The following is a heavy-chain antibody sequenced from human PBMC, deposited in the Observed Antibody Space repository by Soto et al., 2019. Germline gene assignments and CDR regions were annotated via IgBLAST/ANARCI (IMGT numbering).Heavy chain of an antibody. CDR1: GDSLRGQS. J-gene: IGHJ6*02. Sequence: QVQLQQWGAGLLKVSETLSLTCAVVGDSLRGQSWNWIRQSPGKGLEWIGELDQSGGTNYNPSLKSRAIISDDTSKNQFSLTVTSVTAADTAVYYCAREDSNGWSGESLDVWGQGTTVTVSS. CDR3: AREDSNGWSGESLDV. CDR2: LDQSGGT. V-gene: IGHV4-34*01. D-gene: IGHD6-19*01.